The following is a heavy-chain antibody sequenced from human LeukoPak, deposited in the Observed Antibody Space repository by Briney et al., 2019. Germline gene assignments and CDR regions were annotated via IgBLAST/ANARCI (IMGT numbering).Heavy chain of an antibody. J-gene: IGHJ3*02. V-gene: IGHV1-18*01. D-gene: IGHD3-22*01. CDR1: GYTFTSYA. CDR2: ISIYNGNT. Sequence: GASVKVSCKASGYTFTSYAMNWVRQAPGQGLEWMGWISIYNGNTNYAQKLQGRVTMTTDTSTSTAYMELRSLRSDDTAVYYCARVVRRQVVVITTDAFDIWGQGTMVTVSS. CDR3: ARVVRRQVVVITTDAFDI.